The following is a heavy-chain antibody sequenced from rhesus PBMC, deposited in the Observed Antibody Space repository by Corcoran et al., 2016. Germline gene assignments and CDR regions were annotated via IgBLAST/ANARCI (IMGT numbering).Heavy chain of an antibody. J-gene: IGHJ4*01. Sequence: QLQLQESGPGLVKPSETLSVTCAVSGGSISSSYWSWIRQAPGKGLEWIGYIDGSGSSTNYHPPLKVRVTLAVDTSKNQLSLKLGSVTTSDSPVYYCARRAYSGSYYWAFDYWGQGVLVTVSS. CDR3: ARRAYSGSYYWAFDY. D-gene: IGHD3-16*01. V-gene: IGHV4-169*01. CDR1: GGSISSSY. CDR2: IDGSGSST.